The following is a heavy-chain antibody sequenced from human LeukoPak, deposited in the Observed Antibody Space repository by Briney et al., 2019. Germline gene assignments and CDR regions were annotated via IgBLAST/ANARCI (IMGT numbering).Heavy chain of an antibody. D-gene: IGHD2-2*01. CDR1: GYTFTSYY. J-gene: IGHJ4*02. V-gene: IGHV1-46*03. CDR3: ARNSLCSSTSCYSPLDY. CDR2: INTSGGST. Sequence: ASVKVSCKASGYTFTSYYMHWVRQAPGQGLEWMGIINTSGGSTSFAQKFQGRVTMTRDTSTRAVYMEVSSLRSDDTAVYYCARNSLCSSTSCYSPLDYWGQGTLVTVSS.